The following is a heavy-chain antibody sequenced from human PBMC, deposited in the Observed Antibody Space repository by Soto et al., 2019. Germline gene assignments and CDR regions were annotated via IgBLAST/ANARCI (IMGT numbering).Heavy chain of an antibody. J-gene: IGHJ5*02. D-gene: IGHD3-16*01. V-gene: IGHV2-5*02. CDR2: IYWDDDK. Sequence: SGPTLVKPTQTLTLTCTFSGFSLSTSGVGVGWIRQPPGKALEWLALIYWDDDKRYSPSLKSRPTITKDTSKNQVVLTRTNMDPVETATYYCAHRRHDYIWGSYLSEANWFDPWGQGTLVTVSS. CDR3: AHRRHDYIWGSYLSEANWFDP. CDR1: GFSLSTSGVG.